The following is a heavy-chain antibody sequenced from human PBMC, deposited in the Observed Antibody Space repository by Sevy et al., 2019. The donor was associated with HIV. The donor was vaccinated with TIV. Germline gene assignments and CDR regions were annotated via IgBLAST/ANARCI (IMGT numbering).Heavy chain of an antibody. J-gene: IGHJ3*02. CDR3: ARDGAVAGRDAFDI. Sequence: GGSLRLSCAASGFTFSSYDMHWVRQATGKGLEWVSAIGTAGDTYYPGSVKGRFTISRENAKNSLYLQMNSLRAGDTAVYYWARDGAVAGRDAFDIWGQGTMVTVSS. CDR1: GFTFSSYD. V-gene: IGHV3-13*01. CDR2: IGTAGDT. D-gene: IGHD6-19*01.